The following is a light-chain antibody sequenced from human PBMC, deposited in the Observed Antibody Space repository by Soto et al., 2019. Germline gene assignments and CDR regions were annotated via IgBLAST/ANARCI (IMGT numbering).Light chain of an antibody. J-gene: IGLJ2*01. Sequence: QSVLTQPPSASGTPGQRVTISCSGSSSNIGSNTVNWYQQLPGTAPKLLIYSNNQRPSGVPDRFSGSKSGTSAFLAISGLQSEDEADYYCAAWDDSLNGHVVFGGGTKLTVL. CDR1: SSNIGSNT. CDR2: SNN. CDR3: AAWDDSLNGHVV. V-gene: IGLV1-44*01.